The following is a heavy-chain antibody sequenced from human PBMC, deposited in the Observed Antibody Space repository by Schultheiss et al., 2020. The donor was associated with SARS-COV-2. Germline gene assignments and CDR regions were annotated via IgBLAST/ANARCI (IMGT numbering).Heavy chain of an antibody. CDR3: ASYMVELYYFDY. CDR2: IYYSGST. V-gene: IGHV4-39*07. CDR1: GGSISSTSYY. Sequence: SETLSLTCTVSGGSISSTSYYWGWIRQSPGKGLDWIGNIYYSGSTYYNPSLKSRVTISVDTSKNQFSLKLSSVTAADTAVYYCASYMVELYYFDYWGQGTLVTVSS. D-gene: IGHD3-10*01. J-gene: IGHJ4*02.